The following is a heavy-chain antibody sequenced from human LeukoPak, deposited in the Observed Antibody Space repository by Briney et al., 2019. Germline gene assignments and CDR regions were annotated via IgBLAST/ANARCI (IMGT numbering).Heavy chain of an antibody. CDR1: GFSISNNG. J-gene: IGHJ4*02. D-gene: IGHD6-19*01. CDR2: ISGSGDVT. Sequence: GGSLRLSCAASGFSISNNGISWVRQAPGKRLEWVSGISGSGDVTWYADSVKGRFTISRDNSKNTLYLQMNSLRAEDTAVYYCAKDPAVIAVAGTVDYWGQGTLVTVSS. V-gene: IGHV3-23*01. CDR3: AKDPAVIAVAGTVDY.